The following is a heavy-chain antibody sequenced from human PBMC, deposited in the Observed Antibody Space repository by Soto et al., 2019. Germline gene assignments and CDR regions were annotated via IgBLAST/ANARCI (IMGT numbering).Heavy chain of an antibody. Sequence: EVQLVESGGGLVKPGGSLRLSCAASGFTFSSYSMNWVRQAPGKGLEWVSSISSSSSYIYYADSVKGRFTISRDNAKNSLYLQMNSLRAEDTAVYYCARDGSSGWYGYYFDYWGQGTLVTVSS. CDR1: GFTFSSYS. D-gene: IGHD6-19*01. V-gene: IGHV3-21*01. J-gene: IGHJ4*02. CDR3: ARDGSSGWYGYYFDY. CDR2: ISSSSSYI.